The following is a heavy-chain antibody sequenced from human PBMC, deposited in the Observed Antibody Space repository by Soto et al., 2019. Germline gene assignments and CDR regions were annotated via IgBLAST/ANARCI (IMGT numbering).Heavy chain of an antibody. D-gene: IGHD1-26*01. V-gene: IGHV4-30-4*01. CDR1: GGSISSGDYY. J-gene: IGHJ6*02. CDR3: ARDRGELPTYYYYYYGMDV. CDR2: IYYSGST. Sequence: QVQLQESGPGLVKPSQTLSLTCTVSGGSISSGDYYWSWIRQPPGKGLEWIGYIYYSGSTYYNPSLKSRVTISGDTSKNQFSLKLSSVTAADTAVYYCARDRGELPTYYYYYYGMDVWGQGTTVTVSS.